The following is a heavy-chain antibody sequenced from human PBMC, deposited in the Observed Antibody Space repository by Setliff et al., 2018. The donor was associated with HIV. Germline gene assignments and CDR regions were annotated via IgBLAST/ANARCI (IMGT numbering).Heavy chain of an antibody. J-gene: IGHJ5*02. V-gene: IGHV4-34*01. CDR3: ARDGGFGDQGGNWFDP. CDR2: INHSGRA. D-gene: IGHD3-10*01. CDR1: GGSFSGYY. Sequence: SETLSLTCAVYGGSFSGYYWSWIRQPAGKGLEWLGEINHSGRAKYNPSLKSRVTISVDTSKNQFSLRLSSVTAADTAVYYCARDGGFGDQGGNWFDPWGQGTLVTVSS.